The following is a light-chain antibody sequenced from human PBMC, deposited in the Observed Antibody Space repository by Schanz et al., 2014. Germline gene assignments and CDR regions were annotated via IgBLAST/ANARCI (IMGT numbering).Light chain of an antibody. CDR2: AAS. CDR1: QSVYANF. CDR3: QQYGSSPRT. J-gene: IGKJ2*01. V-gene: IGKV3-20*01. Sequence: EIVLTQSPGTLSLSPGERATLSCRASQSVYANFLAWYQQKPGQAPRLLIYAASSRATGIPDRFSARGSGTDFTLTIIRLEPEDFAVYYCQQYGSSPRTFGQGTKLEIK.